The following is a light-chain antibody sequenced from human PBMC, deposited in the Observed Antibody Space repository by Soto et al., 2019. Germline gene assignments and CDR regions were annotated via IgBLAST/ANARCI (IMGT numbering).Light chain of an antibody. V-gene: IGKV1-39*01. CDR1: QTISSY. CDR2: RAS. Sequence: DIQMTQSPSSLSASVGDRVTISCRASQTISSYLNWYQQKPGKAPKLLIYRASSLQSGLPLRFSGSESETEFTLTISSLQPEDFATYYCQQSYRKWTVGPVTKVEIK. J-gene: IGKJ4*02. CDR3: QQSYRKWT.